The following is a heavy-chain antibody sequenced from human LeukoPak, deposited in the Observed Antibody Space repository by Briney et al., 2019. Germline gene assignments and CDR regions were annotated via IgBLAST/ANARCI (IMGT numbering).Heavy chain of an antibody. CDR1: GVSISSYY. J-gene: IGHJ5*02. V-gene: IGHV4-59*08. Sequence: SETLSLTCTVSGVSISSYYWSWIRQPPGKGLEWIGYIYYSGSTNYNPSLKSRVTISVDTSKNQSSMKLSAVTAADTAVYYCARTGRTNWFVPWGQGTLVSVSS. CDR3: ARTGRTNWFVP. CDR2: IYYSGST.